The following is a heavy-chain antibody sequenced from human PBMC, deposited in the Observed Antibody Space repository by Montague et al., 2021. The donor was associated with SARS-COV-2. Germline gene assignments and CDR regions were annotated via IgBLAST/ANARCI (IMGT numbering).Heavy chain of an antibody. J-gene: IGHJ6*02. CDR2: TYYESKWYN. CDR3: TSGREGNYNVMDV. Sequence: CAISGDSVSSNSATWNWVRQSPSRGLEWLGRTYYESKWYNDYAVXXRGRVTINPDTSKNQFSLQLNSVTPEDTAIYYCTSGREGNYNVMDVWGQGTTVTVSS. CDR1: GDSVSSNSAT. V-gene: IGHV6-1*01. D-gene: IGHD1-1*01.